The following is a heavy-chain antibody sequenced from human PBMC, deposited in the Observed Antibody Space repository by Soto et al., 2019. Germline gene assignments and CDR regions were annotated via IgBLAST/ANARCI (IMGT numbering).Heavy chain of an antibody. CDR2: IYHTGST. Sequence: SETLSLTCTVSCVTVSSDAYYWSWIRQPPGKGLEWIGSIYHTGSTYYSPSLKSRVDISLDRSTNQFSLRLSSVTAADTAVYYCARYRFSGTKWSKFDYWGQGTLVTVSS. CDR3: ARYRFSGTKWSKFDY. J-gene: IGHJ4*02. D-gene: IGHD3-16*02. CDR1: CVTVSSDAYY. V-gene: IGHV4-31*03.